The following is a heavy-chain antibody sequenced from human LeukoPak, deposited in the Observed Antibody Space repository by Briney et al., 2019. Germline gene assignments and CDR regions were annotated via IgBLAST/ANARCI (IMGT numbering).Heavy chain of an antibody. J-gene: IGHJ6*03. Sequence: ASVKVSCKGSGGTFSSYSISWVPQAPGQGLGWMGGIIPAFGTAHYAQKFQGRVTFTTDESTTTAYMELRSLRSEDTAVYYCASEGNYDSSGYSRYNYYYMDVWGKGTAVTVSS. CDR2: IIPAFGTA. V-gene: IGHV1-69*05. D-gene: IGHD3-22*01. CDR3: ASEGNYDSSGYSRYNYYYMDV. CDR1: GGTFSSYS.